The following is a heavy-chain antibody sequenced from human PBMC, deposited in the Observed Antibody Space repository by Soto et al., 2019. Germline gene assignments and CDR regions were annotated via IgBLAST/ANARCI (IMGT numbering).Heavy chain of an antibody. CDR3: ASGYYYGLDV. J-gene: IGHJ6*02. CDR1: GFNFRSSP. Sequence: GALRLSCAVSGFNFRSSPMSWVRQAPGKGLEWVSAISGSGGSTYYADSVKGRFTISRDNAKNSLYLQMNSLRDEDTAVYYCASGYYYGLDVWGQGTTVTVSS. V-gene: IGHV3-23*01. CDR2: ISGSGGST.